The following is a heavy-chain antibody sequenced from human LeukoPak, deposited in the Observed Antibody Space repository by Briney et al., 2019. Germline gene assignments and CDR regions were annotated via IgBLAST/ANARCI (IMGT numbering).Heavy chain of an antibody. CDR1: GFTFSSYG. CDR2: ISGSGGST. Sequence: PGGSLRLSCAGSGFTFSSYGMSWVRQAPGKGLEWVSAISGSGGSTYYADSVKGRFTISRDNSKNTLYLQMNSLRAEDTAVYYCAKDLSPSYSSGWYGDAFDIWGQGTMVTVSS. D-gene: IGHD6-19*01. V-gene: IGHV3-23*01. J-gene: IGHJ3*02. CDR3: AKDLSPSYSSGWYGDAFDI.